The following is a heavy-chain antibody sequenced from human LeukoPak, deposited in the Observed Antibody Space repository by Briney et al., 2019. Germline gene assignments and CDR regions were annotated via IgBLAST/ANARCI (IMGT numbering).Heavy chain of an antibody. CDR3: AKAGYSSSWPFDY. CDR2: VSSDGRTT. D-gene: IGHD6-13*01. Sequence: GGSLRLSCAASGFTFSDYWMHWVRQVPGKGLVWVSGVSSDGRTTSYADSVKGRFTISRDNAKNTVYLQMNSLRVEDTAVYYCAKAGYSSSWPFDYWGQGTLVTVSS. CDR1: GFTFSDYW. J-gene: IGHJ4*02. V-gene: IGHV3-74*01.